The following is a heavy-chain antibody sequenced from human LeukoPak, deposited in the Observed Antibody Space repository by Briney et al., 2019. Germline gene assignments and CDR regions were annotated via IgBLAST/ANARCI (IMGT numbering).Heavy chain of an antibody. J-gene: IGHJ6*03. CDR1: GFTFSGSA. CDR3: TRRKVDMDV. CDR2: IRSKANSYAT. Sequence: GGSLRLSCAASGFTFSGSAMHWVRQASGKWLEWVGRIRSKANSYATAYAASVKGRFTISRDDSKNTAYLQMNSLKTEDTAVYYCTRRKVDMDVWGKGTTVTVSS. V-gene: IGHV3-73*01.